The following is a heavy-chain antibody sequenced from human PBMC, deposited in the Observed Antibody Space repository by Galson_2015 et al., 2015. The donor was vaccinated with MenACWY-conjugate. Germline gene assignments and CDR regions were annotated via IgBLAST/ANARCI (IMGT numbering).Heavy chain of an antibody. Sequence: SLRLSCAASGFTFSSYAMSWVRQAPGKGLEWVSAISGSGGSTYYADSVKGRFTISRDNSKNTLYLQMNSLRAEDTAVYYCAKDPDWGKLRGGYFELWGRGTLVTVSS. CDR3: AKDPDWGKLRGGYFEL. D-gene: IGHD7-27*01. CDR2: ISGSGGST. CDR1: GFTFSSYA. V-gene: IGHV3-23*01. J-gene: IGHJ2*01.